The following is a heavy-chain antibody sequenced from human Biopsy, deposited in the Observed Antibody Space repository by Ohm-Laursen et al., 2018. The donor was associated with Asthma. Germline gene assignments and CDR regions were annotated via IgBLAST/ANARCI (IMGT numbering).Heavy chain of an antibody. D-gene: IGHD6-19*01. V-gene: IGHV1-69*13. CDR3: ARCQVGYSSGWSLLLKKIYYSGMDV. CDR1: GGSFSNFA. CDR2: IMTVFGTT. J-gene: IGHJ6*02. Sequence: GASVKVSCKASGGSFSNFAFSWVRQAPGQGLEWLGGIMTVFGTTNYAQKSQGRVTITADESTSTAYMEVTSLRSEDTAIYYCARCQVGYSSGWSLLLKKIYYSGMDVWGQGTAVTVSS.